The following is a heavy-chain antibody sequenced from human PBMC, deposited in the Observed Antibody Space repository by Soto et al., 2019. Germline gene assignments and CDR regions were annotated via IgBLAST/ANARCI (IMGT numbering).Heavy chain of an antibody. J-gene: IGHJ6*02. CDR3: ARDRGTAAAPYGMDV. D-gene: IGHD6-13*01. CDR1: GYTFTSYG. CDR2: ISAYNGNT. V-gene: IGHV1-18*01. Sequence: ASVKVSCKASGYTFTSYGISWVRQAPGQGLEWVGWISAYNGNTNYAQKLQGRVTMTTDTSTSTAYMELRSLRSDDTAVYYCARDRGTAAAPYGMDVWGQGTTVTVSS.